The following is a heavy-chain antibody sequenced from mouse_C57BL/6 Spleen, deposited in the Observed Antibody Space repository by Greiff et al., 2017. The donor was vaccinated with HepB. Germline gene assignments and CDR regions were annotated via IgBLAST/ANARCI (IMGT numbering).Heavy chain of an antibody. Sequence: EVQLVESGGDLVKPGGSLKLSCAASGFTFSSYGMSWVRQTPDKRLEWVATISSGGSYTYYPDSVKGRFTISRDNAKNTLYLQMSSLKSEDTAMYYCARQGSGDYDGFAYWGQGTLVTVSA. CDR1: GFTFSSYG. V-gene: IGHV5-6*01. CDR2: ISSGGSYT. J-gene: IGHJ3*01. CDR3: ARQGSGDYDGFAY. D-gene: IGHD2-4*01.